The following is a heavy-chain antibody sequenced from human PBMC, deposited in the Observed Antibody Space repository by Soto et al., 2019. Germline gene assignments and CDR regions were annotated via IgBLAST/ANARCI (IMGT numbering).Heavy chain of an antibody. CDR3: ARRLYGDYDY. CDR2: ISTYNGNT. V-gene: IGHV1-18*01. D-gene: IGHD4-17*01. Sequence: QAQRVQSGAEVKEPGASVKVSCKASGYSFTTSGITWVRQAPGQGLEWMGWISTYNGNTNYAQKLQDRVTLTTDTSTSTAYMELRSLRSDDTAVYYCARRLYGDYDYWGQGTLVTVSS. J-gene: IGHJ4*02. CDR1: GYSFTTSG.